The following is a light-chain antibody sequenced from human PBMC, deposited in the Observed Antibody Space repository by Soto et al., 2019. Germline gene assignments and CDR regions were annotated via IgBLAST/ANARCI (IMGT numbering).Light chain of an antibody. V-gene: IGLV2-11*01. CDR3: CSYAGSYTFYV. CDR2: DVS. CDR1: SSDVGGYNY. J-gene: IGLJ1*01. Sequence: QSALTQPRSVSGSPGQSVTFSCTGTSSDVGGYNYVSWYQQHPGKAPKLMIYDVSKRPSGVPDRFSGSKSGNTASLTISGLQAEDEADYYCCSYAGSYTFYVFGTGTKVTVL.